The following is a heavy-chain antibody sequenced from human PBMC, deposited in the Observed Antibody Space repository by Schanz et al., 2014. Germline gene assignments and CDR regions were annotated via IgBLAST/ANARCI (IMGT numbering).Heavy chain of an antibody. CDR3: ARGPSTGAFDI. J-gene: IGHJ3*02. V-gene: IGHV1-46*03. CDR2: INPSVGNT. CDR1: GYTFTSYY. Sequence: QVQLVQSGAEVKKPGASVKVSCEASGYTFTSYYIHWFRQAPGQGLVWMGLINPSVGNTNYAQKFRGRVTMTRDTSTSTVYMELSSLRSEDTAVYFCARGPSTGAFDIWGQGTMXTVSS.